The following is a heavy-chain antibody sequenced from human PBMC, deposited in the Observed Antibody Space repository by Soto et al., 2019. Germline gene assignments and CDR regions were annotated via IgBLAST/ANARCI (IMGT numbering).Heavy chain of an antibody. CDR2: INPSGGST. CDR1: GYTFTSYY. D-gene: IGHD3-9*01. J-gene: IGHJ5*02. Sequence: GASVKVSCKASGYTFTSYYMHWVRQAPGQGLEWMGIINPSGGSTSYAQKFQGRVTMTRDTSTSTVYMELSSLRSEDTAVYYCARELRYFDWLPNNWFDPWGQGTQVTVSS. V-gene: IGHV1-46*03. CDR3: ARELRYFDWLPNNWFDP.